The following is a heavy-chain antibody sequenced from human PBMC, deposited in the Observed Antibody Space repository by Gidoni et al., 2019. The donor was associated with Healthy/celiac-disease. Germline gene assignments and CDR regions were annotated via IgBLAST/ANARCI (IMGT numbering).Heavy chain of an antibody. CDR3: ARRPVVVVAATEKDAFDI. CDR1: GGSISSSSYY. J-gene: IGHJ3*02. Sequence: QLQLQESGPGLVKPSETLSLTCTVSGGSISSSSYYWGWIRQPPVKRLEWIGSIYYSGSTYYNPSLKSRVTISVDTSKNQFSLKLSSVTAADTAVYYCARRPVVVVAATEKDAFDIWGQGTMVTVSS. V-gene: IGHV4-39*01. CDR2: IYYSGST. D-gene: IGHD2-15*01.